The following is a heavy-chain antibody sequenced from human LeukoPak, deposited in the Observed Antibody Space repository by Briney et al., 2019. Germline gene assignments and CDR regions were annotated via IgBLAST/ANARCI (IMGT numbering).Heavy chain of an antibody. V-gene: IGHV4-59*08. Sequence: SETLSLTCTVSGGSISSYYWSWIRQPLGKGLEWIGYIYYSGSTNYNPSLKSRVTISVDTSKNQFSLKLSSVTAADTAVYYCAGVLRTYYYGSGSYSSRAFDIWGQGTMVTVSS. CDR1: GGSISSYY. CDR2: IYYSGST. D-gene: IGHD3-10*01. J-gene: IGHJ3*02. CDR3: AGVLRTYYYGSGSYSSRAFDI.